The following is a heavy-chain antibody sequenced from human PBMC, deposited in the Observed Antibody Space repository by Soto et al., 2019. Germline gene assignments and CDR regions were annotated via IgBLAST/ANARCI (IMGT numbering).Heavy chain of an antibody. D-gene: IGHD5-18*01. Sequence: PGGSLRLSCAASGFTFSSYAMSWVRQAPGKGLEWVSAISGSGGSTYYADSVKGRFTISRDNSKNTLYLQMNSLRAEDTAVYYCAKVLGKQQSHSYGPNWFDPWGQGTLVTVSS. CDR1: GFTFSSYA. CDR2: ISGSGGST. V-gene: IGHV3-23*01. J-gene: IGHJ5*02. CDR3: AKVLGKQQSHSYGPNWFDP.